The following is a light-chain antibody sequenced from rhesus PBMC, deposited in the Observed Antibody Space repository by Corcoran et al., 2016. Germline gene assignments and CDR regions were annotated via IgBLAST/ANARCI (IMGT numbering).Light chain of an antibody. J-gene: IGKJ3*01. CDR1: QSLLHSNGYTY. Sequence: DIVMTQTPLSLSVTPGEPASISCRSSQSLLHSNGYTYLHWYLQKPGQSPQLLIYEVSHRASGVPDRLSGSGSGTDFTLKISRVEAEDVGVYYCEQTLQIPFTFGPGTKLDIK. CDR3: EQTLQIPFT. V-gene: IGKV2-78*01. CDR2: EVS.